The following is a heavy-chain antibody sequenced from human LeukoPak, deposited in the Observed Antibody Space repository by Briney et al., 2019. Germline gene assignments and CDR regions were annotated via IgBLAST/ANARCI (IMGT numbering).Heavy chain of an antibody. Sequence: PSETLSLTCAVSVGSISSGNWWTWVRQSPGKGLEWIGEIYHNGTHNYNPSLKSRVTISADTFKNHSSLKLTSVTAADTAVYYCATAPILRGEGGEHYKYGMDVWGQGTTVIVSS. CDR2: IYHNGTH. V-gene: IGHV4-4*02. CDR3: ATAPILRGEGGEHYKYGMDV. D-gene: IGHD2-2*02. CDR1: VGSISSGNW. J-gene: IGHJ6*02.